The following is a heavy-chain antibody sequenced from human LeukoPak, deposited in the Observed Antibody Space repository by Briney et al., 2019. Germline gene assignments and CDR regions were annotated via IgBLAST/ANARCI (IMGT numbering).Heavy chain of an antibody. D-gene: IGHD6-13*01. CDR3: ARARAAAGTEFDY. CDR2: IIPIFGTA. J-gene: IGHJ4*02. Sequence: SVRVSCKASGGTFSSYAISWVRQAPGRGLEWMGGIIPIFGTANYAQKFQGRVTITADESTSTAYMELSSLRSEDTAVYYCARARAAAGTEFDYWGQGTLVTVSS. V-gene: IGHV1-69*01. CDR1: GGTFSSYA.